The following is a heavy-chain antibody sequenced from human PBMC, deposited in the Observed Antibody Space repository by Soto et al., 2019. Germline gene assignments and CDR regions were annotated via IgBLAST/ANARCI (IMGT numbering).Heavy chain of an antibody. J-gene: IGHJ4*02. D-gene: IGHD1-1*01. CDR3: AKRATGTYFDY. V-gene: IGHV3-23*01. CDR1: GFTFSSYA. CDR2: ISGSGGST. Sequence: EVQLLESGGGLVQPGGSLRLSCAASGFTFSSYAMNWVRQAPGKGLEWVSVISGSGGSTYYADSVKGRFTISRDNSKNTRDRQMNSRRAEDTAVHYCAKRATGTYFDYWGQGTLVTVSS.